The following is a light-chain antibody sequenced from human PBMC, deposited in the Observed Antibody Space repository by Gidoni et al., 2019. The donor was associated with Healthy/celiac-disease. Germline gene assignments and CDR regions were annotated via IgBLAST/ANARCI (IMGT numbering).Light chain of an antibody. CDR3: QQYNSYSGLT. J-gene: IGKJ4*01. CDR2: QAS. Sequence: DIQITQSPSTLSASVGDRVTITCRASQSISSWLDWYQQKPGKAPKLLIYQASSLESGVPSRFSGSGSGTEFTLTISSLQPDDFATYYCQQYNSYSGLTLGGGTKVEIK. V-gene: IGKV1-5*03. CDR1: QSISSW.